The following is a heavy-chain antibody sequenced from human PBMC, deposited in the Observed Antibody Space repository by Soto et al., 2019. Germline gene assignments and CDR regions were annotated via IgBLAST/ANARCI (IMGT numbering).Heavy chain of an antibody. Sequence: GGSLRLSCAASGFSFSTFGSYWMSWVRQAPGKGLEWVANIKGDGSEKYYLDSVKGRFTISRDNTKNSVFLQMNSLRAEDTAFYYFSRDHYYGGKSDHWGQGTLVPVSS. J-gene: IGHJ4*02. CDR3: SRDHYYGGKSDH. D-gene: IGHD2-15*01. CDR2: IKGDGSEK. CDR1: GFSFSTFGSYW. V-gene: IGHV3-7*03.